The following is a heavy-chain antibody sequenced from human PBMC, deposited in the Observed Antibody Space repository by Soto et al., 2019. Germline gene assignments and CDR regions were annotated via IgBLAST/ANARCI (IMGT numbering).Heavy chain of an antibody. Sequence: PSETLSLTCTVSGGSVSSGSYYWSWIRQPPGKGLEWIGYIYYSGSTNYNPSLKSRVTISVDTSKNQFSLKLRSVTAADTAVYYCARGYSNYGFDYWGQGTLVTVSS. CDR2: IYYSGST. CDR3: ARGYSNYGFDY. J-gene: IGHJ4*02. D-gene: IGHD4-4*01. CDR1: GGSVSSGSYY. V-gene: IGHV4-61*01.